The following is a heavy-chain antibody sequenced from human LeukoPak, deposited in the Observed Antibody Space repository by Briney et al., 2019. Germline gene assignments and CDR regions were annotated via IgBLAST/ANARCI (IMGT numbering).Heavy chain of an antibody. Sequence: SETLSLTCTVSGGSISSSNWWIWVRQPPGKGLEWIGEIYHSGSPNYNPSLKSRVTISVDTSKNQFSLKLSSVTAADTAVYYCARARSGKWGFDYWGQGTLVTVSS. J-gene: IGHJ4*02. CDR3: ARARSGKWGFDY. D-gene: IGHD1-26*01. CDR2: IYHSGSP. CDR1: GGSISSSNW. V-gene: IGHV4-4*02.